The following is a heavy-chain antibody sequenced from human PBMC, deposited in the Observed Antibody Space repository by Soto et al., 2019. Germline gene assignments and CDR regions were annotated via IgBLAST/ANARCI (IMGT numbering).Heavy chain of an antibody. CDR3: ARYYSSSWAYYYGMDV. J-gene: IGHJ6*02. Sequence: GSLRLSCAASVFTCSSYSMNWVRQASGKGLEWVSSISSSSSYIYYADSVKGRFTISRDNAKNSLYLQMNSLRAEDTAVYYCARYYSSSWAYYYGMDVWGQGTTVTVSS. V-gene: IGHV3-21*01. D-gene: IGHD6-13*01. CDR2: ISSSSSYI. CDR1: VFTCSSYS.